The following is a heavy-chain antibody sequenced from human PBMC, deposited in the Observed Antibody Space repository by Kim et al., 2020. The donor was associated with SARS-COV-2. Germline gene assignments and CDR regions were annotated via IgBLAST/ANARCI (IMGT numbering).Heavy chain of an antibody. V-gene: IGHV4-34*01. J-gene: IGHJ3*02. D-gene: IGHD3-3*01. CDR3: ARDRGTIFGVVIINDAFDI. Sequence: RRVTISVDTSKNQFSLKLNSVTAADTAVYYCARDRGTIFGVVIINDAFDIWGQGTMVTVSS.